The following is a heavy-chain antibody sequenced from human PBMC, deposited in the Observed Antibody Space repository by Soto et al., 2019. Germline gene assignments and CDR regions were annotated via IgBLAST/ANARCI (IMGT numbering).Heavy chain of an antibody. CDR1: GFSLTTGRMG. Sequence: QVTLKESGPVLVQPTETLTLTCTVSGFSLTTGRMGVSWIRQPPGKALEWLAHIFSDAERSYSTSMQSRLTISKDTSGSQVVLSMTNVDPVDTGTYYCVRMNADSYQFYYAMDVWGHGTTVTVSS. CDR2: IFSDAER. CDR3: VRMNADSYQFYYAMDV. D-gene: IGHD2-2*01. J-gene: IGHJ6*02. V-gene: IGHV2-26*01.